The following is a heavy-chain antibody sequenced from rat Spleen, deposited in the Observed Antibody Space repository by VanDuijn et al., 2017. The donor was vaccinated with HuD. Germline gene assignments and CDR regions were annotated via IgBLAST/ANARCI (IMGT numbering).Heavy chain of an antibody. CDR1: GFTFSDYG. Sequence: EVQLVESGGGLVQPGRSMKLSCAASGFTFSDYGMAWVLQAPTKGLEWVASISYDGGSTYYRDSVKGRFTISRDNAKRTLNLQMDSLRSEDTATYYCSRTMGITYDYFDYWGQGVMVTVSS. J-gene: IGHJ2*01. CDR3: SRTMGITYDYFDY. CDR2: ISYDGGST. V-gene: IGHV5-20*01. D-gene: IGHD1-9*01.